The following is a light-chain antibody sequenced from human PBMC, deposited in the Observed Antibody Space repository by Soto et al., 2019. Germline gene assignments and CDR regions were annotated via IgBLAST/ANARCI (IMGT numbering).Light chain of an antibody. Sequence: QSALTQPASVSGSPGQLITISCTGTSGDVGGYYYVSWYQQLPGKAPKLMISEVSNRPSGVSNRFSGSKSGNTASLTISGLQDEDEADYYCSSYTAGGTIFGTGTKVTVL. V-gene: IGLV2-14*01. CDR1: SGDVGGYYY. J-gene: IGLJ1*01. CDR3: SSYTAGGTI. CDR2: EVS.